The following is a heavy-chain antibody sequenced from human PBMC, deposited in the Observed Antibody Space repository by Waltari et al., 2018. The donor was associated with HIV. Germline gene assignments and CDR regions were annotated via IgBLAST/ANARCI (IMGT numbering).Heavy chain of an antibody. CDR1: GFTFRNYA. CDR3: VKDPTTITRGYFDL. V-gene: IGHV3-23*01. D-gene: IGHD4-4*01. CDR2: LTSAGSIT. Sequence: EEQLLESGGGLGQPGGSLRLSCVASGFTFRNYAMTWLRQIPGKGLEWVAGLTSAGSITYHADSVQGRFIISRDNSKHTLFLQMTNLRVEDTAVYYCVKDPTTITRGYFDLWGRGTLVTVSS. J-gene: IGHJ2*01.